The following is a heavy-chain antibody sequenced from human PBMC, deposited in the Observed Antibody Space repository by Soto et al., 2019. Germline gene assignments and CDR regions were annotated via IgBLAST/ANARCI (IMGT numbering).Heavy chain of an antibody. CDR2: IYYSGST. D-gene: IGHD3-10*01. Sequence: PSETLSLTCTVSGGSISSGGYYWSWIRQHPGKGLEWIGYIYYSGSTYYNPSLKSRVTISVDTSKNQFSLKLSSVTAADTAVYYCARGCGITMVRGVIKGALDYWGQGTLVTVSS. CDR3: ARGCGITMVRGVIKGALDY. CDR1: GGSISSGGYY. J-gene: IGHJ4*02. V-gene: IGHV4-31*03.